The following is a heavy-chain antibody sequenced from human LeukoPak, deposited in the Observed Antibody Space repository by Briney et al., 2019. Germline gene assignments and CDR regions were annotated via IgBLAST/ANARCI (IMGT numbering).Heavy chain of an antibody. CDR3: AREYRFSGGWYTWFDS. D-gene: IGHD6-19*01. V-gene: IGHV3-11*06. J-gene: IGHJ5*01. CDR1: GFTFSDYY. Sequence: GGSLRLSCAASGFTFSDYYMSWIRQAPGKGLEWVSYISSTSTYTNYADSVKGRFTISRDNAKNSLYLQMSSLRAEDTAVYYCAREYRFSGGWYTWFDSWGQGTLVTVST. CDR2: ISSTSTYT.